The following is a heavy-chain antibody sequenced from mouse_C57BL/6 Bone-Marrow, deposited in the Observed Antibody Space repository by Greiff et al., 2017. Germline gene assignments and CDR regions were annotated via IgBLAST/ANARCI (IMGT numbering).Heavy chain of an antibody. CDR3: AREAVVPWYFGV. V-gene: IGHV1-81*01. CDR2: IYPRSGNT. Sequence: QVQLQQSGAELARPGASVKLSCKASGYTFTSYGISWVKQRTGQGLEWIGEIYPRSGNTYYNEKFKGKATLTADKSSSTAYMELRSLTSEDSAVYFCAREAVVPWYFGVWGTGTTVTVSS. CDR1: GYTFTSYG. J-gene: IGHJ1*03. D-gene: IGHD1-1*01.